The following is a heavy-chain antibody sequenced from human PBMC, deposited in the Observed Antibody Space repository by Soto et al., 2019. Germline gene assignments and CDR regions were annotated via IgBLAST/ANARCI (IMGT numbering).Heavy chain of an antibody. CDR1: GGSISSYY. V-gene: IGHV4-59*01. D-gene: IGHD5-18*01. J-gene: IGHJ4*02. CDR2: IHYSGRT. CDR3: ARVPRDGYILFDYWGQGTLVTVSSGKGLPGESLKISCKGSGYSFTSYFDY. Sequence: SETLSLTCTVSGGSISSYYWSWIRQPPGKGLEWIGYIHYSGRTNYNPSLKSRVTISVDTSKNQFSLKLSSVTAVDTAVYYCARVPRDGYILFDYWGQGTLVTVSSGKGLPGESLKISCKGSGYSFTSYFDYWGQGTLVTVSS.